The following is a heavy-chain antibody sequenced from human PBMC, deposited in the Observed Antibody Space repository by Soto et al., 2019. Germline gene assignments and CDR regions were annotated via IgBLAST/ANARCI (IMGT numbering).Heavy chain of an antibody. J-gene: IGHJ6*02. CDR3: AINPSEGRYYYYYYGMDV. Sequence: ASVKVSCKAPGGTFSSYAISWVRQAPGQGLEWMGGIIPIFGTANYAQKFQSRVTITADESTSTAYMELSSLRSEDTAVYYCAINPSEGRYYYYYYGMDVWGQGTTVTVSS. V-gene: IGHV1-69*13. D-gene: IGHD3-16*02. CDR1: GGTFSSYA. CDR2: IIPIFGTA.